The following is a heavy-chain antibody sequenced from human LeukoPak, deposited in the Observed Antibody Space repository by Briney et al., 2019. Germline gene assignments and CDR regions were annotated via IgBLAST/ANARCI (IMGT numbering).Heavy chain of an antibody. V-gene: IGHV3-30*03. CDR3: ARLPNFWSGYHQTDADY. Sequence: GGSLRLSCAASGFTFSSYGMHWVRQAPGKGLEWVAVISYDGSNKYYADSVKGRFTISRDNSKNTLYLQMNSLRAEDTAVYYCARLPNFWSGYHQTDADYWGQGTLVTVSS. CDR1: GFTFSSYG. D-gene: IGHD3-3*01. CDR2: ISYDGSNK. J-gene: IGHJ4*02.